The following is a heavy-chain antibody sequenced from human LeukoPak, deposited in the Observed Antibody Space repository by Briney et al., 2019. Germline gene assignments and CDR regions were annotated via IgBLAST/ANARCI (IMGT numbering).Heavy chain of an antibody. J-gene: IGHJ4*02. D-gene: IGHD2-15*01. V-gene: IGHV3-11*01. CDR1: GFTFSDFY. CDR2: VSGSDENK. Sequence: GGSLRLSCAASGFTFSDFYMTWIRQAPGQGLEWISYVSGSDENKYYAGSVRGRFAISRDNAEKSLFLQMSNVRAEDTAVYYCARAGLGGHYIDYWGQGTLVTVSS. CDR3: ARAGLGGHYIDY.